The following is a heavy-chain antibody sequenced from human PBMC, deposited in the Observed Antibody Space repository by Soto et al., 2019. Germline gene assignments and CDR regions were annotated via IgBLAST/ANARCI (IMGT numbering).Heavy chain of an antibody. CDR3: ARTLPHGDYVTYYYYYYMDV. CDR1: GYTSTSYD. V-gene: IGHV1-8*01. CDR2: MNPNSGNT. J-gene: IGHJ6*03. D-gene: IGHD4-17*01. Sequence: AAVKVSCKASGYTSTSYDINWVRQATGQGLEWMGWMNPNSGNTGYAQKFQGRVTMTRNTSISTAYMELSSLRSEDTAVYYCARTLPHGDYVTYYYYYYMDVWGKGTTVTVS.